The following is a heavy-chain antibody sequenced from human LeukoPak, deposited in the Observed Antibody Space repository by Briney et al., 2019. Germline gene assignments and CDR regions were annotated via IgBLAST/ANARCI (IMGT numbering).Heavy chain of an antibody. V-gene: IGHV4-4*02. CDR2: IYHSGST. CDR3: AQAFGSGSSYYYGMDV. D-gene: IGHD3-10*01. CDR1: GGSISSSNW. Sequence: SETLSLTCAVSGGSISSSNWWSWVRQPPGKGLEWIGKIYHSGSTDYNPSLKSRVTISVDKSKNQFSLKLTSVTAADTAVYHCAQAFGSGSSYYYGMDVWGQGTTVTVSS. J-gene: IGHJ6*02.